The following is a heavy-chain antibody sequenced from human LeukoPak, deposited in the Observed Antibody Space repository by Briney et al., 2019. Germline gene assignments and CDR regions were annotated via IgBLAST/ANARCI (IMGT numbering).Heavy chain of an antibody. CDR3: EIYASSGYYFGDAFDI. V-gene: IGHV4-39*01. Sequence: PSETLSLTCTVSGGSISSSSYYWGWIRQPPGKGLEWIGSIYYSGSTYYNPSLKSRVTISVDTSKNQFSLKLSSVPAADTAVYYCEIYASSGYYFGDAFDIWGQGTMVTVSS. J-gene: IGHJ3*02. CDR2: IYYSGST. D-gene: IGHD3-22*01. CDR1: GGSISSSSYY.